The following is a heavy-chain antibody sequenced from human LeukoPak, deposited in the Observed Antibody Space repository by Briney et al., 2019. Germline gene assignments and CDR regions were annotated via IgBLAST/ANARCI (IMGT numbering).Heavy chain of an antibody. J-gene: IGHJ4*02. V-gene: IGHV3-30*02. CDR3: AKDGAAAMPYYFDY. D-gene: IGHD2-2*01. CDR1: GFTFSSYG. Sequence: SGGSLRLSCAASGFTFSSYGMHWVRQAPGKGLEWVAFIRYDGSNKYYADSVKGRFTISRDNSKNPLYLQMNSLRAEDTAVYYCAKDGAAAMPYYFDYWGQGTLVTVSS. CDR2: IRYDGSNK.